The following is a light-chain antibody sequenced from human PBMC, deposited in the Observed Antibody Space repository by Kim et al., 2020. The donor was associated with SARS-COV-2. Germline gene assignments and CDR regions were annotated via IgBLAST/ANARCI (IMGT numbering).Light chain of an antibody. J-gene: IGKJ4*01. CDR1: QSVSPY. CDR2: DTS. V-gene: IGKV3-11*01. Sequence: EIVLTQSPATLSLSPGEKATLSCRASQSVSPYVAWYQQKPSQAPRLLIYDTSNRASGIPARFSGSGSGTDFTLTISSLDPEDFAVYYCQQRLSWRTIGGGTKVDIK. CDR3: QQRLSWRT.